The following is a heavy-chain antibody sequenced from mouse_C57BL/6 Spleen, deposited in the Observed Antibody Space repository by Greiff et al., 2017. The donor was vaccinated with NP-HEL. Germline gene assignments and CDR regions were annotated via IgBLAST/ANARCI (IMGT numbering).Heavy chain of an antibody. CDR3: ARDRWDDAMDY. D-gene: IGHD4-1*01. CDR2: ISDGGSYT. Sequence: EVKLVESGGGLVKPGGSLKLSCAASGFTFSSYAMSWVRQTPEKRLEWVATISDGGSYTYYPDNVKGRFTISRDNAKNNLYLQMSHLKSEDTAMYYCARDRWDDAMDYWGQGTSVTVSS. V-gene: IGHV5-4*01. J-gene: IGHJ4*01. CDR1: GFTFSSYA.